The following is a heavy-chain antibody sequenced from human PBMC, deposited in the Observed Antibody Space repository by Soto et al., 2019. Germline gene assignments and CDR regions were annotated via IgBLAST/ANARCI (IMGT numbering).Heavy chain of an antibody. CDR3: TRDLKVPLDYYYDSSGYYY. V-gene: IGHV3-49*04. CDR1: GFTFGDYA. J-gene: IGHJ4*02. D-gene: IGHD3-22*01. CDR2: IRSKAYGGTT. Sequence: HPGGSLRLSCTASGFTFGDYAMSWVRQAPGKGLEWVGFIRSKAYGGTTEYAASVKGRFTISRDDSKSVAYLQMNSLKTEDIAVYYCTRDLKVPLDYYYDSSGYYYWGQGTLVTVSS.